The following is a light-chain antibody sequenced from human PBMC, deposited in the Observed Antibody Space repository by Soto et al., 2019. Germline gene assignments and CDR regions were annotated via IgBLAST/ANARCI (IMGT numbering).Light chain of an antibody. V-gene: IGLV2-11*01. CDR3: CSYAVTFYV. CDR1: SIDVGGSNY. CDR2: DVS. Sequence: QSALAQPRSVSGSPEQSVTISCTGPSIDVGGSNYASWYQQHPGKAPKLMIYDVSKRPSGVPDRFSASKSGNTASLTISCLQAEDEADYYCCSYAVTFYVFGTGTRSPS. J-gene: IGLJ1*01.